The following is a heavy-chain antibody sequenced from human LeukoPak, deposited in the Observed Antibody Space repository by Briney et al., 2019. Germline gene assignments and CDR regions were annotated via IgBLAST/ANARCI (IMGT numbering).Heavy chain of an antibody. CDR1: GFTFSDYY. CDR2: ISSSGSTI. J-gene: IGHJ3*02. V-gene: IGHV3-11*04. D-gene: IGHD3-3*01. Sequence: GGSLRLSCAACGFTFSDYYMSWIRQAPGKGLEWVSYISSSGSTIYYADSVKGRFTISRDNAKNSLYLQMNSLRAEDTAVYYCASGMGVVTRGAFDIWGQGTMVTASS. CDR3: ASGMGVVTRGAFDI.